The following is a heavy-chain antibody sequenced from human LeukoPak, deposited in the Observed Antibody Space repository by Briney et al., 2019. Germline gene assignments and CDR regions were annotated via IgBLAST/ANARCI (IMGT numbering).Heavy chain of an antibody. Sequence: GASVKVSCKASGYTFTNFGISWVRQAPGQGLEWMGWISAYNGNTNYAQRLQGRVTMTRNTSISTAYMELSSLRSEDTAVYYCARGPYYYYYYGMDVWGQGTTVTVSS. CDR2: ISAYNGNT. V-gene: IGHV1-18*01. CDR1: GYTFTNFG. J-gene: IGHJ6*02. CDR3: ARGPYYYYYYGMDV.